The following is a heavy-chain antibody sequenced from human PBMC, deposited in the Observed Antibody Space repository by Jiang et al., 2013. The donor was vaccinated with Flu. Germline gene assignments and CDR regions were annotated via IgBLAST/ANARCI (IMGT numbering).Heavy chain of an antibody. Sequence: PGLVKPSETLSLTCTVSGGSISSYYWSWIRQPPGKGLEWIGYIYYSGSTNYNPSLKSRVTISVDTSKNQFSLKLSSVTAADTAVYYCAREDYGDYVGVGWFDPWGQGTLVTVSS. V-gene: IGHV4-59*01. CDR2: IYYSGST. CDR1: GGSISSYY. J-gene: IGHJ5*02. CDR3: AREDYGDYVGVGWFDP. D-gene: IGHD4-17*01.